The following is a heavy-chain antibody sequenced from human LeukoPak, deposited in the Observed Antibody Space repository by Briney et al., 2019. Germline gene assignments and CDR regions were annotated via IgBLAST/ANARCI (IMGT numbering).Heavy chain of an antibody. CDR2: INHSVGT. CDR1: GGSFSGYY. V-gene: IGHV4-34*01. J-gene: IGHJ4*02. Sequence: SETLSLTCAVYGGSFSGYYWSWIRQPPGEGLEWSGEINHSVGTNYYPSLKSRVTISVDTSKNQFSLKLSSVTAADTAVYYCARGLSSAPYDSSGYYVASYYFDYWGQGTLVTVSS. CDR3: ARGLSSAPYDSSGYYVASYYFDY. D-gene: IGHD3-22*01.